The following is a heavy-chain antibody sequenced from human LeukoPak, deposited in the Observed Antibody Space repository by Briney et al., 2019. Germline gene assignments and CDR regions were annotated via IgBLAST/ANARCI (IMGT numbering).Heavy chain of an antibody. V-gene: IGHV1-18*01. D-gene: IGHD5-12*01. Sequence: ASVKVSCKASGYTFTSYGISWVRQAPGQGLEWMGWISAYNGNTNYAQKLQGRVTMTTDTSTSTAYMELRSLRSDDTAVYYCARDEEAWLRPTDAFDIWGQGTMVTVSS. CDR2: ISAYNGNT. CDR1: GYTFTSYG. CDR3: ARDEEAWLRPTDAFDI. J-gene: IGHJ3*02.